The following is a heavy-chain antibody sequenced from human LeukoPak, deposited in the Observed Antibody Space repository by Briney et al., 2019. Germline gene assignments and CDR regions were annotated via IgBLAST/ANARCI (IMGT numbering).Heavy chain of an antibody. CDR1: GFTFDDYA. CDR3: AKASGYSGYSFDY. V-gene: IGHV3-9*03. Sequence: GGSLRLSCAASGFTFDDYAMHWVRQAPGKGLEWVSGISWNSGSIGYADSVKGRFTISRDNAKNSLYLQMNSLRAEDMALYYCAKASGYSGYSFDYWGQGTLVTVSS. CDR2: ISWNSGSI. J-gene: IGHJ4*02. D-gene: IGHD5-12*01.